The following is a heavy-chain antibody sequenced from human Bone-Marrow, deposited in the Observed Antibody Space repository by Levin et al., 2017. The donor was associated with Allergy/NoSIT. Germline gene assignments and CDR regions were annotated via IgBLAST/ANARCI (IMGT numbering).Heavy chain of an antibody. Sequence: ESLKISCTVSGGSIRSYYWSWVRQPPGKGLEWIGYIYYSGTTNYNPSLRSRVTISVDTSKNQFSLKLSSVTAADTAVYYCARDFSDVTIFGVGYYMDVWGKGTTVTVSS. D-gene: IGHD3-3*01. CDR2: IYYSGTT. CDR1: GGSIRSYY. V-gene: IGHV4-59*01. CDR3: ARDFSDVTIFGVGYYMDV. J-gene: IGHJ6*03.